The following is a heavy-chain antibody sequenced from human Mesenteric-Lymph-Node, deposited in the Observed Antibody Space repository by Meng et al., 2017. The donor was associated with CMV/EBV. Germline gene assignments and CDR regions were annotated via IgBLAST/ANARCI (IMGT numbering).Heavy chain of an antibody. Sequence: GESLKISCTASGFTFSTYWMSWVRQAPGKGLEWVANIKQDGGETYYVDSVKGRFTISRDNAKNSLYLQMNSLRAEDTAVYYCAREDQQLVPFFDYWGQGTLVTVSS. CDR3: AREDQQLVPFFDY. V-gene: IGHV3-7*01. CDR2: IKQDGGET. D-gene: IGHD6-13*01. CDR1: GFTFSTYW. J-gene: IGHJ4*02.